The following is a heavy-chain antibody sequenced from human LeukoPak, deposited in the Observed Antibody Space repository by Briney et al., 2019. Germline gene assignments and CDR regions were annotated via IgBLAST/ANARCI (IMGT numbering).Heavy chain of an antibody. V-gene: IGHV1-18*01. Sequence: ASVKVSCKASGYTFTNYGISWMRQAPGQGLEWMGWISTYNGNTNYAQKFQGRVTMTTDTSTSTAYMELRSLRSDDTAVYYCARSPTKRVNEDYWGQGTLVTVSS. CDR1: GYTFTNYG. J-gene: IGHJ4*02. CDR3: ARSPTKRVNEDY. D-gene: IGHD1-1*01. CDR2: ISTYNGNT.